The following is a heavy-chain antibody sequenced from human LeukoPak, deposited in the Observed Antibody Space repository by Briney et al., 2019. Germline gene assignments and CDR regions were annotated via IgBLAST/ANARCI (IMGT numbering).Heavy chain of an antibody. D-gene: IGHD1-26*01. CDR1: GFRFSDYY. Sequence: GGSLRLSCAASGFRFSDYYMTWIRQAPGKGLEWVSHITSSGSTIHYADSVKGRFTISRDNSKNTLYLQMNSLRAEDTAVYYCAKDIVGARGGFDYWGQGTLVTVSS. V-gene: IGHV3-11*01. CDR2: ITSSGSTI. CDR3: AKDIVGARGGFDY. J-gene: IGHJ4*02.